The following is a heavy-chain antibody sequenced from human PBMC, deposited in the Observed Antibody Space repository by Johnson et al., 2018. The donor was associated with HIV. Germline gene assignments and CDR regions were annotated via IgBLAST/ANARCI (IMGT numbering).Heavy chain of an antibody. V-gene: IGHV3-30*03. Sequence: QVQLVESGGGLVQPGGSLRLSCVASGFTFSSYAMSWVRQAPGKGLEWVAVISYDGSNKYYADSVKGRFTISRDNSKNTLYLQMNTLRAEDTAVYYCGGVGRTGSAFDMWGLGTMVTASS. J-gene: IGHJ3*02. CDR2: ISYDGSNK. CDR3: GGVGRTGSAFDM. D-gene: IGHD2-15*01. CDR1: GFTFSSYA.